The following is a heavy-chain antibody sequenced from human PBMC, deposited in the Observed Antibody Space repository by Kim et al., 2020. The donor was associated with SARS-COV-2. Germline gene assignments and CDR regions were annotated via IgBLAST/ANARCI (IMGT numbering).Heavy chain of an antibody. CDR1: GGSISSSSYY. CDR2: IYYSGST. V-gene: IGHV4-39*01. D-gene: IGHD5-12*01. J-gene: IGHJ4*02. CDR3: ARHDLRRGYY. Sequence: SETLSLTCTVSGGSISSSSYYWGWIRQPPGKGLEWIGSIYYSGSTYYNPSLKSRVTISVDTSKNQFSLKLSSVTAADTAVYYCARHDLRRGYYWGQGTLVTVSS.